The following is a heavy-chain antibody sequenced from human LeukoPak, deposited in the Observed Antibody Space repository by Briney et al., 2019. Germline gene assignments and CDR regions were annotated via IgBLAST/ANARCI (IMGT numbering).Heavy chain of an antibody. V-gene: IGHV3-23*01. J-gene: IGHJ4*02. CDR3: AKQLGLGSGYRNYDY. CDR1: GFTCGSIA. Sequence: GWSLSLSCTASGFTCGSIAVTWVRQAPGKVLEWVSTVGTAGDTCYSDSVKGRFTISRDNSKNTLYRQMNSLRAGDTALYYCAKQLGLGSGYRNYDYWGQGTLVTVSS. D-gene: IGHD3-22*01. CDR2: VGTAGDT.